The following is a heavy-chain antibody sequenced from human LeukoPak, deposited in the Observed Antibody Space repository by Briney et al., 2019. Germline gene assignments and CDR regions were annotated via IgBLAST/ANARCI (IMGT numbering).Heavy chain of an antibody. D-gene: IGHD2-15*01. J-gene: IGHJ3*02. V-gene: IGHV3-66*01. Sequence: PGGSLRLSCAASGFTVSSSYMNWVRQAPGKGLEWVSLIFSGGGTYYSDSVKGRFTISRDNSKNTLFLQMNSLRAEDTAVYYCARGGVVYPDSFDIWGRGKMVTVSS. CDR1: GFTVSSSY. CDR2: IFSGGGT. CDR3: ARGGVVYPDSFDI.